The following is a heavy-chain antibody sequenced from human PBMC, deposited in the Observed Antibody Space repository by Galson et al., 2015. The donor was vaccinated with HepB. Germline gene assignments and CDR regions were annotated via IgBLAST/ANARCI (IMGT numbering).Heavy chain of an antibody. D-gene: IGHD1-1*01. CDR2: INPNSGGT. V-gene: IGHV1-2*04. J-gene: IGHJ6*02. Sequence: CKASGYTFTGYYMHWVRQAPGQELEWMGWINPNSGGTNYAQKFQGWVTMTRDTSISTAYMELSRLRSDDTAVYYCARDRATGYGMDVWGQGTTVTVSS. CDR1: GYTFTGYY. CDR3: ARDRATGYGMDV.